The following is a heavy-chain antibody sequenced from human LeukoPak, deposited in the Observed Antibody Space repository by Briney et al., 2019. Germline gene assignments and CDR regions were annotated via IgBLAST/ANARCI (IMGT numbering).Heavy chain of an antibody. CDR2: IYYSGST. CDR3: ARTTVTTFYD. V-gene: IGHV4-39*01. Sequence: SETLSLTCTVSGGSISSSSYYWGWIRQPPGKGLEWIGSIYYSGSTYYNPSLKSRVTISVDTSKNQFSLKLSSVTAADTAVYYCARTTVTTFYDWGQGTLVTVSS. CDR1: GGSISSSSYY. J-gene: IGHJ4*02. D-gene: IGHD4-17*01.